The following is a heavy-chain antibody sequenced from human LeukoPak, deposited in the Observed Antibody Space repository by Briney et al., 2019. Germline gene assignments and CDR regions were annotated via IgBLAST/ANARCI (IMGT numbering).Heavy chain of an antibody. CDR1: GCTFTSYG. J-gene: IGHJ4*02. CDR3: ARAYYDSSGPLYYFDY. Sequence: ASVKVSCKASGCTFTSYGISWVRQAPGQGLEWMGWISAYNGNTNYAQKLQGRVTMTTDTSTSTAYMELRSLRSDDTAVYYCARAYYDSSGPLYYFDYWGQGTLVTVSS. V-gene: IGHV1-18*01. CDR2: ISAYNGNT. D-gene: IGHD3-22*01.